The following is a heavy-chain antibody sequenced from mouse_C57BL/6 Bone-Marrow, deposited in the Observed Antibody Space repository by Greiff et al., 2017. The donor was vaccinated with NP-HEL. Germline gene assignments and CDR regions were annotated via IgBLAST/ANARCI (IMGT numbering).Heavy chain of an antibody. D-gene: IGHD2-4*01. CDR1: GYSFTSYY. CDR3: ARWRYYDYDGALYWYFDV. Sequence: QVQLQQSGPELVKPGASVKISCKASGYSFTSYYIHWVKQRPGQGLEWIGWIYPGSGYTKYNEQCKGKATLPADTSSSTAYMQLSSVTSEDSAVYYCARWRYYDYDGALYWYFDVWGTGTTVTVSS. CDR2: IYPGSGYT. V-gene: IGHV1-66*01. J-gene: IGHJ1*03.